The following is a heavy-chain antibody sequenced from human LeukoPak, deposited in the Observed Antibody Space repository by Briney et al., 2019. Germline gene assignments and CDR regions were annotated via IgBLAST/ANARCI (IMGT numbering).Heavy chain of an antibody. D-gene: IGHD3-16*01. CDR2: INHSGST. CDR1: GGSFSGYY. J-gene: IGHJ6*02. Sequence: PSETLSLTCAVYGGSFSGYYWSWIRQPPGKGLEWIGEINHSGSTNYNPSLKSRVTISVDTSKNQFSLKLSSVTAADTAVYYCARGAVMSGPWGMDVWGQGTTVTVSS. CDR3: ARGAVMSGPWGMDV. V-gene: IGHV4-34*01.